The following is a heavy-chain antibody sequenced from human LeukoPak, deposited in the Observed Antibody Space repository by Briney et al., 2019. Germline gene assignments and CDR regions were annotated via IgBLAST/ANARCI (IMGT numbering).Heavy chain of an antibody. CDR2: IVVGSGNT. J-gene: IGHJ4*02. D-gene: IGHD6-19*01. Sequence: ASLKVSCKASGFTFTTSAMQWVRQARGQRLEWIGWIVVGSGNTNYAQKFQERVTITRDMSTSTAYMELSSLRSEDTALYYCARVSDISVAAYFDYWGQGTLVTVSS. CDR3: ARVSDISVAAYFDY. CDR1: GFTFTTSA. V-gene: IGHV1-58*02.